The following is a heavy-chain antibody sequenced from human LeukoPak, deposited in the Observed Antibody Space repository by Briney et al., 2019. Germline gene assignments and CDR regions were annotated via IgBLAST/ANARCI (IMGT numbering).Heavy chain of an antibody. D-gene: IGHD2-8*02. V-gene: IGHV1-69*05. J-gene: IGHJ4*02. CDR2: IIPIFGTA. CDR1: GGTFSSYA. Sequence: SVKVSCKASGGTFSSYAISWVRQAPGQGLEWMGGIIPIFGTANYAQKFQGRVTITTDESTSTAYMELSSLRAEDTAVYYCARDDSHPGVLWGQGTLVTVSS. CDR3: ARDDSHPGVL.